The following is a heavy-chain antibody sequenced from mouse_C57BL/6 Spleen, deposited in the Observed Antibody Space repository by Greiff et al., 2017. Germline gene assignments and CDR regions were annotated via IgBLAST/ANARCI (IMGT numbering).Heavy chain of an antibody. CDR3: ARHPYYDYDGFAY. Sequence: EVMLVESGGGLVKPGGSLKLSCAASGFTFSSYTMSWVRQTPEKRLEWVATISGGGGNTYYPDSVKGRFTISRDNAKNTLYLQMSSQRSEDTALYYCARHPYYDYDGFAYWGQGTLVTVSA. CDR2: ISGGGGNT. CDR1: GFTFSSYT. D-gene: IGHD2-4*01. V-gene: IGHV5-9*01. J-gene: IGHJ3*01.